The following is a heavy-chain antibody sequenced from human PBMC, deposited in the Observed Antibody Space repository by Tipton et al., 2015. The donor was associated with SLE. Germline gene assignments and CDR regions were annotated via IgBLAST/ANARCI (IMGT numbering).Heavy chain of an antibody. D-gene: IGHD5-18*01. CDR2: IYYSGST. Sequence: TLSLTCTVSGGSISSGGYYWSWIRQHPGKGLEWIGYIYYSGSTYYNPSLKSRVTISVDTSKNQFSLKLSSVTAADTAVYYCASLTIDTASFDYWGQGTLVTVSS. V-gene: IGHV4-31*03. CDR3: ASLTIDTASFDY. CDR1: GGSISSGGYY. J-gene: IGHJ4*02.